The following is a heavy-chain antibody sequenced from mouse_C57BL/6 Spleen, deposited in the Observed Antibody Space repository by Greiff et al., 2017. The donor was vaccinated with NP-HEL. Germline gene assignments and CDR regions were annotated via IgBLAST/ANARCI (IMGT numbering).Heavy chain of an antibody. CDR2: IRNKANNHAT. J-gene: IGHJ3*01. Sequence: EVKLVESGGGLVQPGGSMKLSCAASGFTFSDSWMDWVRQSPENGLEWVAEIRNKANNHATYYAESVKGRFTISRDDSKSSVYLQMNSLRAEDTGIYYCLYDGFAYWGQGTLVTVSA. D-gene: IGHD2-12*01. CDR3: LYDGFAY. CDR1: GFTFSDSW. V-gene: IGHV6-6*01.